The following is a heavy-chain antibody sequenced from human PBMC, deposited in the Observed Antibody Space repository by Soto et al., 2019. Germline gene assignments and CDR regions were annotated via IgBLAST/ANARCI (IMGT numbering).Heavy chain of an antibody. CDR1: GFTFTTYY. CDR2: IYPGDSYT. J-gene: IGHJ6*02. D-gene: IGHD3-22*01. V-gene: IGHV5-51*01. Sequence: GESLKISCAGSGFTFTTYYIAWVRLMPGRGLEWMGIIYPGDSYTNYSPSFQGHVTISADKSISTAYLQWSSLKASDTAMYYCARHGGDYYDSMDVWGQGTTVTVSS. CDR3: ARHGGDYYDSMDV.